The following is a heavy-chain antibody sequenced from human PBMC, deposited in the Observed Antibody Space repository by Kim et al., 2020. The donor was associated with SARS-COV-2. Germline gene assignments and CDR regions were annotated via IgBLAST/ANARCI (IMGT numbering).Heavy chain of an antibody. D-gene: IGHD2-15*01. CDR2: VHPGDSNV. Sequence: GESLKISCKGSEYSFTNYWFGWVRQVPGKGLEWVGLVHPGDSNVRYSPSFQGQVSISADKSISTAYLQWSSLKASDTAIYFCARQDGYGGYPLDVWGQGTTVTVSS. CDR1: EYSFTNYW. J-gene: IGHJ6*02. CDR3: ARQDGYGGYPLDV. V-gene: IGHV5-51*01.